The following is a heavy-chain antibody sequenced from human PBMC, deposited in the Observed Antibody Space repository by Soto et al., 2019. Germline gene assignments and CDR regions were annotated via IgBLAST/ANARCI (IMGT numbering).Heavy chain of an antibody. CDR1: GDSFNINNW. J-gene: IGHJ4*02. D-gene: IGHD4-17*01. Sequence: SETLSLTCAVSGDSFNINNWWGWVRQPPGKGLEWIGEIYHSGNTNYNPSLKSRVTLSIDNSKNQFSLRLTSVTAADTAVYYCVRKGDYGDYYFDYWGQGTLVTVSS. CDR3: VRKGDYGDYYFDY. CDR2: IYHSGNT. V-gene: IGHV4-4*02.